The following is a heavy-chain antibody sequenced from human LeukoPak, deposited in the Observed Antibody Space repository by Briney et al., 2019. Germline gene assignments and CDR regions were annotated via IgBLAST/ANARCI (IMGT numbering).Heavy chain of an antibody. CDR1: GFTFSSYA. CDR3: AKDHPILTGYYGPNYFDY. CDR2: ISGSGGST. V-gene: IGHV3-23*01. J-gene: IGHJ4*02. D-gene: IGHD3-9*01. Sequence: PGGSLRLSRAASGFTFSSYAMSWVRQAPGKGLEWVSAISGSGGSTYYADSVKGRFTISRDNSKNTLYLQMNSLRAEDTAVYYCAKDHPILTGYYGPNYFDYWGQGTLVTVPS.